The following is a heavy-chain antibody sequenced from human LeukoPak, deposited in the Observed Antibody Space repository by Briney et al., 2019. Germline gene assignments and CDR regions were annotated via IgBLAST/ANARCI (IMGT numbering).Heavy chain of an antibody. D-gene: IGHD6-13*01. CDR1: GFTFSSYA. CDR3: AKDPGYSSSWYYFDY. V-gene: IGHV3-23*01. J-gene: IGHJ4*02. CDR2: VSGSGGST. Sequence: GGSLRLSCAASGFTFSSYAMSWVRQAPGKGLEWVSAVSGSGGSTYYADSVKGRFTISRDNSKNTLYLQMNSLRAEDTAVYYCAKDPGYSSSWYYFDYWGQGTLVTVSS.